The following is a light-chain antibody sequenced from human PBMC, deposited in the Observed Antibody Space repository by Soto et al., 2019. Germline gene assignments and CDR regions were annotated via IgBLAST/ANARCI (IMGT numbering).Light chain of an antibody. CDR3: QQYTEWPPWT. V-gene: IGKV3-15*01. CDR2: AAS. Sequence: EIVLTQSPGNLSLSPGERATLSCRAIQSVRSSYLAWYQQKPGQAPRLLIYAASTRATGISTRFSGSGSGTEFTLTISSLQSEDFAIYYCQQYTEWPPWTFGQGTKVDNK. CDR1: QSVRSSY. J-gene: IGKJ1*01.